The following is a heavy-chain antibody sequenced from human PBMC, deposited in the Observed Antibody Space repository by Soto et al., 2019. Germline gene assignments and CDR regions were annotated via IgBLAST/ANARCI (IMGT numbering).Heavy chain of an antibody. CDR3: ASRPRNGYNR. D-gene: IGHD5-12*01. CDR2: IITIFNTP. J-gene: IGHJ4*02. CDR1: GGSFSNSA. Sequence: QVQLVQSGAELKKPGSSVKVSCKSSGGSFSNSAVTWVRQAPGQGFEWMGGIITIFNTPNYAQKFQGRVAFTADDSTATAYMELTSLTAEDTAVYYCASRPRNGYNRWGQGTLVTVSS. V-gene: IGHV1-69*01.